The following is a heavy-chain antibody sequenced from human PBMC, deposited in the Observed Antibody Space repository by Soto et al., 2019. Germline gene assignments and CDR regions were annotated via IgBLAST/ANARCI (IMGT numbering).Heavy chain of an antibody. CDR1: GYTFTSYG. Sequence: ASVKVSCKASGYTFTSYGISWVRQAPGQGLEWMGWISAYNGNTNYAQKLQGRVTMTTDTSTSTAYMELRSLRSDDTAVYYCASSPGDSGSYEFDYWGQGTLVTVSS. J-gene: IGHJ4*02. CDR2: ISAYNGNT. CDR3: ASSPGDSGSYEFDY. D-gene: IGHD6-6*01. V-gene: IGHV1-18*01.